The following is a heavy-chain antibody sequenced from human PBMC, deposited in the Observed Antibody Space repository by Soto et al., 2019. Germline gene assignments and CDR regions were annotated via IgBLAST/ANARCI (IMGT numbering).Heavy chain of an antibody. CDR1: GYTFTNFG. Sequence: QGQLVQSGAEVKKPGASVKVSSTASGYTFTNFGVTWVRQAPGQGLEWMGWISAYTDDPHYAQKFQGRVTMTIDTSTSTAYLDLRSLTSDDTAVYYCARVIPGAEAWFDPWGQGTLVTVSS. CDR2: ISAYTDDP. V-gene: IGHV1-18*01. CDR3: ARVIPGAEAWFDP. J-gene: IGHJ5*02. D-gene: IGHD2-2*01.